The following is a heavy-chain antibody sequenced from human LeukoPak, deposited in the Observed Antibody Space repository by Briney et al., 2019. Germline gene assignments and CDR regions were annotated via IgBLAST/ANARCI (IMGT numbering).Heavy chain of an antibody. Sequence: SETLSLTCTVSGGSISNYYWSWIRQPPGKGLEWIGYIYYSGSTNYNPSLKSRVTISVDTSKNQFSLKLSSVTAADTAVYYCASRPTQGDWFDPWGQGTLVTVSS. D-gene: IGHD6-6*01. J-gene: IGHJ5*02. CDR3: ASRPTQGDWFDP. CDR1: GGSISNYY. V-gene: IGHV4-59*01. CDR2: IYYSGST.